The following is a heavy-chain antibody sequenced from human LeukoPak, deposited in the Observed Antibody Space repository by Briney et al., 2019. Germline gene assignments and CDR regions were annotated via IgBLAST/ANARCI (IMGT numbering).Heavy chain of an antibody. D-gene: IGHD6-6*01. CDR3: ARTFIGDSSSSACDY. J-gene: IGHJ4*02. CDR2: ISAYNGNT. V-gene: IGHV1-18*03. CDR1: GYTFTSYG. Sequence: ASVKVSCKASGYTFTSYGISWVRQAPGQGLEWMGWISAYNGNTNYAQKLQGRVTMTTDTSTSTDYMELRSLRPDYMAVYYCARTFIGDSSSSACDYWGQGTLVTVSS.